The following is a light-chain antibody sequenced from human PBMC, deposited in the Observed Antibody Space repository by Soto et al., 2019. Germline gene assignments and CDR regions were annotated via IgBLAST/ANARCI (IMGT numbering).Light chain of an antibody. CDR2: AAS. CDR1: QSISNY. J-gene: IGKJ5*01. CDR3: QQSSRTPVT. V-gene: IGKV1-39*01. Sequence: EIQMTQSASSVSASVGDGVNITGLASQSISNYLNWYQQKPGKAPNLLIYAASTLQRGVPSRFSGSGSGTDFTLTISSLQAEDFATYYCQQSSRTPVTFGQGTRLEIK.